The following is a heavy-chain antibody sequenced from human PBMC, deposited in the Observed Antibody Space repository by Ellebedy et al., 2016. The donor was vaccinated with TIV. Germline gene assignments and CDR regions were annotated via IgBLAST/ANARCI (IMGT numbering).Heavy chain of an antibody. Sequence: GESLKISCAASGFTFRSYWMHWVRQAPGKGLVWVSRINSDGSSTSSADSVKGRFTISRDNAKNTLYLQMNSLRDGDTGVYYCARGGSYRGMDVWGQGTTVTVSS. CDR2: INSDGSST. CDR1: GFTFRSYW. V-gene: IGHV3-74*01. J-gene: IGHJ6*02. D-gene: IGHD1-26*01. CDR3: ARGGSYRGMDV.